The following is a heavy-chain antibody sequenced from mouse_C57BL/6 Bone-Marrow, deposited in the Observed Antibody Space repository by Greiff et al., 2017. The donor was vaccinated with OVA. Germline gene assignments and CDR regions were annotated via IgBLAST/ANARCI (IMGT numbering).Heavy chain of an antibody. D-gene: IGHD1-1*01. V-gene: IGHV1-81*01. CDR3: ASRGYGSSFHWYFDV. J-gene: IGHJ1*03. Sequence: QVQLQQSGAELARPGASVKLSCKASGYTFTSYGISWVKQRTGQGLEWIGEIYPRSGNTYYNEKFKGKATLTADKSSSTAYMELRSLTSEDSAVYVCASRGYGSSFHWYFDVWGTGTTVTVSS. CDR2: IYPRSGNT. CDR1: GYTFTSYG.